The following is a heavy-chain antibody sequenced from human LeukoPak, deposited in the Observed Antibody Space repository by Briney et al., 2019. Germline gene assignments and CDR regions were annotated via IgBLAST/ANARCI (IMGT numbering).Heavy chain of an antibody. CDR3: ARDQRYSYGYGAGY. J-gene: IGHJ4*02. D-gene: IGHD5-18*01. V-gene: IGHV3-33*01. CDR1: GFTSSSYG. Sequence: PGRSLRLSCAASGFTSSSYGMHWVRQAPGKGLEWVAVIWYDGSNKYYADSVKGRFTISRDNAKNSLYLQMNSLRDEDTAVYYCARDQRYSYGYGAGYWGQGTLVTVSS. CDR2: IWYDGSNK.